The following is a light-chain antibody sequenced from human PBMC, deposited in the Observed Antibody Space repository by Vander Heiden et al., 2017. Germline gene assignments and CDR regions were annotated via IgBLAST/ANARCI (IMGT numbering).Light chain of an antibody. CDR3: QQSDTTRFT. CDR2: AAS. J-gene: IGKJ3*01. Sequence: DIQMTQSPSSLSASVGDRVTITCRASQSISSYLNWYQQKPGKAPKLLIYAASSLHSAVPSRFSGSGSATDFTLTISMLQPEDFATYYCQQSDTTRFTCGQGTKVXIK. CDR1: QSISSY. V-gene: IGKV1-39*01.